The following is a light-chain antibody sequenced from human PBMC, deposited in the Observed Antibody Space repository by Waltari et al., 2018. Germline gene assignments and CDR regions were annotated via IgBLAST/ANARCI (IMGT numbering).Light chain of an antibody. J-gene: IGLJ3*02. CDR2: EGS. CDR1: SSDVGSYTL. Sequence: QSALTQPAPVSGSLGQSITISCTGTSSDVGSYTLVSWYQQHPGKAPKLMIYEGSKRPSGVSNRFSGSKSGNTASLTISGLQAEDEADYYCCSYAGSSWVFGGGTKLTVL. V-gene: IGLV2-23*01. CDR3: CSYAGSSWV.